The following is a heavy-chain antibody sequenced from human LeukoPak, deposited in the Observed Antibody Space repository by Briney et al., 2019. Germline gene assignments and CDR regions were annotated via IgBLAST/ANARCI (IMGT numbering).Heavy chain of an antibody. CDR3: AKRGQYNFDS. CDR2: ISGGGGGT. CDR1: GFTLRTYA. Sequence: GGSLRLSCAVSGFTLRTYAMSWVRQAPGKGLQWVSAISGGGGGTYYADSVKGRFTISRDNSKNTLYLQMNRLRAEDTAVYYCAKRGQYNFDSWGQGTLVTVSS. J-gene: IGHJ4*02. V-gene: IGHV3-23*01. D-gene: IGHD1-1*01.